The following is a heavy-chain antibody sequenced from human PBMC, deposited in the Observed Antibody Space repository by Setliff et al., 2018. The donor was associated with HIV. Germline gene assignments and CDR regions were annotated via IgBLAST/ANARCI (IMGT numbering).Heavy chain of an antibody. CDR3: AKDYGDGYNWGVFDI. CDR1: GFTFDDYA. D-gene: IGHD1-1*01. J-gene: IGHJ3*02. V-gene: IGHV3-9*01. Sequence: SLTISCEASGFTFDDYAMHWGRRLPGKGPEWVAAISWNSGTIAYADSVEGRFTISRDNAKNLVYLQMNSLRPEDTALYFCAKDYGDGYNWGVFDIWGQGIMVTVSS. CDR2: ISWNSGTI.